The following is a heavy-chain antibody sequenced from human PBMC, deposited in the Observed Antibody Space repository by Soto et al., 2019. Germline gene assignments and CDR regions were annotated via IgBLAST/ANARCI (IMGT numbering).Heavy chain of an antibody. V-gene: IGHV5-51*01. J-gene: IGHJ6*02. Sequence: GASLKISCKGSGYSFSHYWIGWVRQMSGKGLEWMAITFPGNSETRYSPSFQGHVTISVDRSISTAYLQWSSLKASDTALYYCARSRYYDTTGYYPFYYYYYGMDVWGQGTTVTVSS. CDR1: GYSFSHYW. CDR3: ARSRYYDTTGYYPFYYYYYGMDV. D-gene: IGHD3-22*01. CDR2: TFPGNSET.